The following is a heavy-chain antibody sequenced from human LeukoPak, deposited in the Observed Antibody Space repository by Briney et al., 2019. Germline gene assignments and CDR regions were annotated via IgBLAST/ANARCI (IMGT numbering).Heavy chain of an antibody. CDR1: GGSISSGSYY. CDR3: ASSWRQQLPRMWRAFDI. D-gene: IGHD6-13*01. J-gene: IGHJ3*02. Sequence: SETLSLTCTVSGGSISSGSYYWSWIRQPAGKGLEWIGRIYTSGSTNYNPSLKSRVTISVDTSKNQFSLKLSSVTAADTAVYYCASSWRQQLPRMWRAFDIWGQGTMVTVSS. V-gene: IGHV4-61*02. CDR2: IYTSGST.